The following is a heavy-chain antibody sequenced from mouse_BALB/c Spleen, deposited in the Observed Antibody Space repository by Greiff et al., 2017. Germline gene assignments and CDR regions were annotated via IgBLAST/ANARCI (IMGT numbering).Heavy chain of an antibody. J-gene: IGHJ4*01. CDR2: ISSGGSYT. Sequence: EVKLMESGGGLVKPGGSLKLSCAASGFTFSSYAMSWVRQSPEKRLEWVAEISSGGSYTYYPDTVTGRFTISRDNAKNTLYLEMSSLRSEDTAMYYCARDLAYGYAMDYWGQGTSVTVSS. CDR1: GFTFSSYA. D-gene: IGHD1-1*01. V-gene: IGHV5-9-4*01. CDR3: ARDLAYGYAMDY.